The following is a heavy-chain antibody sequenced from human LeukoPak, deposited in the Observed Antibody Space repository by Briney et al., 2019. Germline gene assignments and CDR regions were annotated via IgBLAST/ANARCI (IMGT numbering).Heavy chain of an antibody. CDR1: GYTFTGYY. CDR2: INPNSGGT. D-gene: IGHD3-3*01. CDR3: ARVGPKRANDLTF. J-gene: IGHJ4*02. V-gene: IGHV1-2*02. Sequence: GASVKVSCKASGYTFTGYYMHWVRQAPGQGLEWMGWINPNSGGTNYAQKFQGRVTMTRDTSISTAYMELSRLRSDDTAVYYCARVGPKRANDLTFWGQGTLVTVSS.